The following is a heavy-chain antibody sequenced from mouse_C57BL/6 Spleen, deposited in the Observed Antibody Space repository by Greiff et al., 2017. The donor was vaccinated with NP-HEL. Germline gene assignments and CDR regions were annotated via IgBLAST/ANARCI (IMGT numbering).Heavy chain of an antibody. CDR1: GYTFTSYW. J-gene: IGHJ3*01. Sequence: VQLQQPGAELVMPGASVKLSCKASGYTFTSYWMHWVKQRPGQGLEWIGEIDPSDSYTNYNQKFKGKSTLTVDKSSSTAYMQLSSLTSEDSAVYYCARGYYGSRERFAYWGQGTLVTVSA. CDR3: ARGYYGSRERFAY. D-gene: IGHD1-1*01. CDR2: IDPSDSYT. V-gene: IGHV1-69*01.